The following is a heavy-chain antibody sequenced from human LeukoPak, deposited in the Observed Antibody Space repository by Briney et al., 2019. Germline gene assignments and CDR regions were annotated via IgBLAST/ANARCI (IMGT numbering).Heavy chain of an antibody. CDR3: AKIPYEYNSGWYAAFDI. CDR1: GFTFSSYN. D-gene: IGHD6-19*01. J-gene: IGHJ3*02. CDR2: ISSSSSYI. V-gene: IGHV3-21*01. Sequence: GGSLRLSCAASGFTFSSYNMNWVRQAPGKGLEWVSSISSSSSYIYYADSVKGRFTISRDNAKNSLYLQMNSLRAEDTAVYYCAKIPYEYNSGWYAAFDIWGQGTMVTVSS.